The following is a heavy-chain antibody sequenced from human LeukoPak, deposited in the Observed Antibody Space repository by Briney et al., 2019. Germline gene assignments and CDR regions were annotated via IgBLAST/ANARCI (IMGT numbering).Heavy chain of an antibody. CDR1: GLTFSSYA. V-gene: IGHV3-23*01. Sequence: GSLRLPCAASGLTFSSYAMNWARHAPGKGLEWVSRMSGSDGSTYYADFVKGRFTISRDNSKNTLHLQMNSLRAEDTAVYYCAKSLGVGGYTRYKGFDQWGQGTLVTVSS. J-gene: IGHJ4*02. CDR2: MSGSDGST. D-gene: IGHD5-24*01. CDR3: AKSLGVGGYTRYKGFDQ.